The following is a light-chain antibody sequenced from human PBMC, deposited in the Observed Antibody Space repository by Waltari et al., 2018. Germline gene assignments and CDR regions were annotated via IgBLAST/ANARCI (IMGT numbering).Light chain of an antibody. V-gene: IGKV1-27*01. CDR2: GAS. CDR3: QKYDTSLLT. J-gene: IGKJ4*01. CDR1: QSISNS. Sequence: DIHMTQFPSSLSASVGDEVIITCRASQSISNSLAWYQQKPGKVPKLLIYGASTLNPGAPSRFSGSGSGTYFTLTINSFQPEDVATYYCQKYDTSLLTFGGGTKVEI.